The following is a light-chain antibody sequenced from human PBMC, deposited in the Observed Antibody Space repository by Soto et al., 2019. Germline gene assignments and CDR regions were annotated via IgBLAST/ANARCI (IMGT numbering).Light chain of an antibody. CDR3: SSYVGNNNLV. V-gene: IGLV2-8*01. CDR2: AVS. Sequence: QSARTQPPSASGSPGQSVTISCSETSTDVGAYKFVSWYQQHPGKAPKLMIYAVSKRPSGVPDRFSGSKSGNTASLTVSGLQADDEADYYCSSYVGNNNLVFGGGTKLTVL. J-gene: IGLJ2*01. CDR1: STDVGAYKF.